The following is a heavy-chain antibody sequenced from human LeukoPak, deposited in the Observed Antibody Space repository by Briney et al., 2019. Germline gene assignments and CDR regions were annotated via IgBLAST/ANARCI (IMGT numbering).Heavy chain of an antibody. D-gene: IGHD5-24*01. V-gene: IGHV1-69*05. CDR2: IIPIFGTA. J-gene: IGHJ4*02. CDR3: ARARDGYNSWNFDY. CDR1: GGIFSSYA. Sequence: ASVKVSCKASGGIFSSYAISWVRQAPGQGLEWMGRIIPIFGTANYAQKFQGRVTITTDESTSTAYMELSSLRSEDTAVYYCARARDGYNSWNFDYWGQGTLVTVSS.